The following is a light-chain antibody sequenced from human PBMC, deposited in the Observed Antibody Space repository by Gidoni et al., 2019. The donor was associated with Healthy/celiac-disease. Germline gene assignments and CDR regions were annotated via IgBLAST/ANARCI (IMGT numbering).Light chain of an antibody. CDR3: QQYNSYPGT. CDR1: QSISSW. Sequence: DLQMTQSPSPLPASVGDRVTIPSRASQSISSWLAWYQQKPGKAPKLLIYKASSLESGVPSRFSGRGSGTEFTLTISSLQPDDVATYYCQQYNSYPGTFXXXTKVEIK. V-gene: IGKV1-5*03. J-gene: IGKJ1*01. CDR2: KAS.